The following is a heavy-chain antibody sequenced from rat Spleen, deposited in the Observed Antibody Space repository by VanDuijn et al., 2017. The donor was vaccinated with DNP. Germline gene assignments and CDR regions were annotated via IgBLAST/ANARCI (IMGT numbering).Heavy chain of an antibody. Sequence: EVQLVESGGGLVQPGRSLKLSCAASGFNFNDYWMGWVRQAPGKGLEWIGEINKDGTTINYTPSLKDKFTISRDNAQNTLYLQMDSLRSEDTATYYCTTWGWLLGLDAWGQGTSVTVSS. CDR2: INKDGTTI. CDR1: GFNFNDYW. V-gene: IGHV4-2*01. D-gene: IGHD1-12*03. CDR3: TTWGWLLGLDA. J-gene: IGHJ4*01.